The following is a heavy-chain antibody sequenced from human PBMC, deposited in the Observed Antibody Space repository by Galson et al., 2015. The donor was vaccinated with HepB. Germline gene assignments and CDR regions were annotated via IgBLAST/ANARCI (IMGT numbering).Heavy chain of an antibody. CDR2: ISSSSSYI. D-gene: IGHD2-2*03. CDR1: GFTFSSYS. J-gene: IGHJ6*02. V-gene: IGHV3-21*01. Sequence: SLRLSCAASGFTFSSYSMNWVRQAPGKGLEWVSSISSSSSYIYYADSVKGRFTISRDNAKNSLYLQMNSLRAEDTAVYYCARDGYCSSTSCHGDYYYYGMDVWGQGTTVTVSS. CDR3: ARDGYCSSTSCHGDYYYYGMDV.